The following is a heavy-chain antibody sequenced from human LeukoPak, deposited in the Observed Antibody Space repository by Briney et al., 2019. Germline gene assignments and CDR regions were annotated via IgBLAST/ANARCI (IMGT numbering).Heavy chain of an antibody. D-gene: IGHD3-22*01. Sequence: GASVKVSCKASGYTFTGYCMHWVRQAPGQGLEWMGWINPNSGGTSYAQKFQGRVTMTRDTSISTAYMELSRLRSDDTAVYYCARDHDPYYYDSSGYSAGWFDPWGQGTLVTVSS. CDR1: GYTFTGYC. CDR3: ARDHDPYYYDSSGYSAGWFDP. J-gene: IGHJ5*02. CDR2: INPNSGGT. V-gene: IGHV1-2*02.